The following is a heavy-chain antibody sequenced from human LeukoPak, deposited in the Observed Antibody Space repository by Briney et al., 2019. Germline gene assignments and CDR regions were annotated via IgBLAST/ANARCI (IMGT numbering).Heavy chain of an antibody. CDR2: ISSSGGRT. CDR3: VKGRYSNSWYSSDY. Sequence: GGSLRLSCVASGLNFDDSAMHWVRQAPGKGLEYVSAISSSGGRTYYADSVRSRFTISRDNSKNTLYLQMSSLRAEDTAVYYCVKGRYSNSWYSSDYWGQGTLVTVSS. D-gene: IGHD6-13*01. CDR1: GLNFDDSA. J-gene: IGHJ4*02. V-gene: IGHV3-64D*09.